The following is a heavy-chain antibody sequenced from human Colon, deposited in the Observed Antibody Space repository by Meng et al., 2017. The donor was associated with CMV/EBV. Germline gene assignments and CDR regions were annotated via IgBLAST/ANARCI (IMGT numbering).Heavy chain of an antibody. J-gene: IGHJ4*02. Sequence: GESLKISCAATGFTFSIYAMCWVRQAPGKGLEWVSSITGTGNNMYYADSVRGRFIISRDNSKNTLYLQMNSLRAEDTAVYYCAKYQPSFDYRGQGTLVTVSS. CDR3: AKYQPSFDY. CDR1: GFTFSIYA. CDR2: ITGTGNNM. V-gene: IGHV3-23*01.